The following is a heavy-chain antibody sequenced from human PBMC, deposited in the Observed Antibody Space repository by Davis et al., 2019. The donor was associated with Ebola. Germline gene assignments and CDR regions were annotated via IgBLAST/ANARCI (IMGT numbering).Heavy chain of an antibody. CDR3: AKDIGYCSGGSCLIYYYYGMDV. CDR1: GFTFSSYG. Sequence: GESLKISCAASGFTFSSYGMHWVRQAPGKGLEWVAVISYDGSNKYYADSVKGRFTISRDNSKNTLYLQMNSLRAEDTAVYYCAKDIGYCSGGSCLIYYYYGMDVWGKGTTVTVSS. V-gene: IGHV3-30*18. J-gene: IGHJ6*04. D-gene: IGHD2-15*01. CDR2: ISYDGSNK.